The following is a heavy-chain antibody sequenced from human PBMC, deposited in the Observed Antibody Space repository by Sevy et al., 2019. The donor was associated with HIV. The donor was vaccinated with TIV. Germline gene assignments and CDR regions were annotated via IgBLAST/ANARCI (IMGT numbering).Heavy chain of an antibody. CDR3: ARLSGYSSSWSYFDY. CDR1: GFTFSSYS. V-gene: IGHV3-48*01. CDR2: ISSSSSTI. D-gene: IGHD6-13*01. J-gene: IGHJ4*02. Sequence: GGSLRLSCAASGFTFSSYSMNWVRQAPGKGLEWVSYISSSSSTIYYADSVKGRFTISRDNAKNSLYLQMNSLRAEDTAVYYCARLSGYSSSWSYFDYWGQGTLVTVSS.